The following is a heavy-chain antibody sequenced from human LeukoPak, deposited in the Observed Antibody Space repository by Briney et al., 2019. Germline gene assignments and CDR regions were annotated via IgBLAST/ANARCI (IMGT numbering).Heavy chain of an antibody. J-gene: IGHJ3*02. Sequence: SETLSLTCSVSGGSISSYYWSWIRQPPGKGLEWIGYIYYSGSTNYNPSLKSRVTISVDTSKNQFSLKLSSVTAADTAVYYWARRGLVRAAFDIWGQGTMVTVSS. V-gene: IGHV4-59*08. CDR1: GGSISSYY. CDR2: IYYSGST. D-gene: IGHD6-19*01. CDR3: ARRGLVRAAFDI.